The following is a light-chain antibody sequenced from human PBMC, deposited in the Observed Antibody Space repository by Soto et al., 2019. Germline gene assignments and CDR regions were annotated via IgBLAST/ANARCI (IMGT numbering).Light chain of an antibody. Sequence: QSVLTQPPSASGTPGQRVTISCSGSSSNIGSNTVNWYQQLPGTAPKLVIYSNNQRPSGVPDRFSGSKSGTSASLAISVLLSEDEADYYCVAWDDSLNGYVVFGGGTKVTVL. V-gene: IGLV1-44*01. J-gene: IGLJ2*01. CDR1: SSNIGSNT. CDR2: SNN. CDR3: VAWDDSLNGYVV.